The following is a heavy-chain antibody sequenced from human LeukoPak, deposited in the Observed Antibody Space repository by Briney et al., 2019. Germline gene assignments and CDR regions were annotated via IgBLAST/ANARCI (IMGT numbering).Heavy chain of an antibody. Sequence: GGSLRLSCAASGFTFSNYWLTWVRQAPGQGLEWVANIKQDGSEKHYVDSVKGRFTVSRDNVKNSLFLQMNSLRVDDTAVYYCAKSGSSVFWSWGQGTLVTVSS. CDR1: GFTFSNYW. V-gene: IGHV3-7*03. J-gene: IGHJ5*02. CDR2: IKQDGSEK. CDR3: AKSGSSVFWS. D-gene: IGHD3-3*02.